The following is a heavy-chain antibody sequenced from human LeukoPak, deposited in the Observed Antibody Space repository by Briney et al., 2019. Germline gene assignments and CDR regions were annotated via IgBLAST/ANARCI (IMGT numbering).Heavy chain of an antibody. D-gene: IGHD4-17*01. CDR2: LRGSDDST. Sequence: GASLRLSCAASGFTFSSYAISWVRQAPGKGLEWVSALRGSDDSTFYADSVKGRFTISRDSSKNTVFLQMNSLRAEDTAVYYCVKVMRLTKVTAGYFDYWGQGTLVSVSS. J-gene: IGHJ4*02. V-gene: IGHV3-23*01. CDR3: VKVMRLTKVTAGYFDY. CDR1: GFTFSSYA.